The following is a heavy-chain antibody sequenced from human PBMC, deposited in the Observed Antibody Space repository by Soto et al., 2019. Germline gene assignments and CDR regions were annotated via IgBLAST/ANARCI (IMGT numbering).Heavy chain of an antibody. J-gene: IGHJ5*02. CDR3: ARGRRDNWFDP. Sequence: SETLSLTCTVSGVSISSYYWSWIRQPPGKGLEWIGYIYYSGSTNYNPSLKSRVTIPVDTSKNQFSLKLSSVTAADTAVYYCARGRRDNWFDPWGQGTLVTVSS. V-gene: IGHV4-59*01. CDR2: IYYSGST. CDR1: GVSISSYY.